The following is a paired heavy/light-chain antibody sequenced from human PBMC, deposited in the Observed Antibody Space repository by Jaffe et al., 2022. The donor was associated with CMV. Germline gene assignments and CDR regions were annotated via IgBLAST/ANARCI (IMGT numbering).Light chain of an antibody. J-gene: IGKJ1*01. Sequence: DIQMTQSPSSLSASIGDRITITCRASESIGYYVNWYQQKPGRAPKLLISAASSLRSGVPSRFSASGSGTDFTLSISSLQPEDYATYFCQQSVTVPWTFGQGTRLGIK. CDR3: QQSVTVPWT. CDR1: ESIGYY. CDR2: AAS. V-gene: IGKV1-39*01.
Heavy chain of an antibody. Sequence: QVQLQESGPGLVKPSETLSLTCTVSGQSIRGYYWSWFRQPPGKGLEWIGYVYWTGTSKSNPSLKSRVTISADTSKNQLSLKLTSVTAADTAVYFCARREAFDGFLAFDYWGQGTMVTVST. J-gene: IGHJ4*02. D-gene: IGHD1-26*01. CDR3: ARREAFDGFLAFDY. CDR2: VYWTGTS. CDR1: GQSIRGYY. V-gene: IGHV4-59*08.